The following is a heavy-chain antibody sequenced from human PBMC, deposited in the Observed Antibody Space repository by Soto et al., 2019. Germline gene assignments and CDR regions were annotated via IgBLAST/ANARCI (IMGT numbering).Heavy chain of an antibody. CDR2: INPNSGGT. J-gene: IGHJ2*01. D-gene: IGHD4-17*01. CDR3: ARGRGKMTTVTTGPTPDGYFDL. CDR1: GYTFTGYY. V-gene: IGHV1-2*04. Sequence: QVQLVQSGAEVKKPGASVKVSCKAPGYTFTGYYMHWVRQAPGQGLEWMGWINPNSGGTNYAQKFQGWVTMTRDTSISTAYMELSRLRSDDTAVYYCARGRGKMTTVTTGPTPDGYFDLWGRGTLVTVSS.